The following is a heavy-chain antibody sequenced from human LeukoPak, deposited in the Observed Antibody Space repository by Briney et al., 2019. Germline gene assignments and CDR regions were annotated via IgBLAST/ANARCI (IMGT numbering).Heavy chain of an antibody. Sequence: ASVKVSYKASGYTFTSYGISWVRQAPGQGLEWMGWISAYNGNTNYAQELQGRVTMTTDTSTSTAYMELRSLRSDDTAVYYCARDLRDSGSYWRTKYNWFDPWGQGTLVTVSS. CDR1: GYTFTSYG. CDR3: ARDLRDSGSYWRTKYNWFDP. V-gene: IGHV1-18*01. J-gene: IGHJ5*02. D-gene: IGHD1-26*01. CDR2: ISAYNGNT.